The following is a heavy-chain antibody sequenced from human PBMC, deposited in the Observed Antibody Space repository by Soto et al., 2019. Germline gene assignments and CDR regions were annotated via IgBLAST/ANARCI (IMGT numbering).Heavy chain of an antibody. V-gene: IGHV1-18*04. CDR3: ARVVGFYYDSSRDAFDI. D-gene: IGHD3-22*01. J-gene: IGHJ3*02. Sequence: VASVKVSCKASGYTFTSYGISWGRRPPGQGLEWMGWISAYNGNTNYAQKLQGRVTMTTDTSTSTAYMELRSLRSDDTAVYYCARVVGFYYDSSRDAFDIWGKGTMGTVSS. CDR1: GYTFTSYG. CDR2: ISAYNGNT.